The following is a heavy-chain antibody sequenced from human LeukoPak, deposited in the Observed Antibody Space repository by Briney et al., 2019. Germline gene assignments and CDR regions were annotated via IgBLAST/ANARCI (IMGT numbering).Heavy chain of an antibody. CDR3: ARGDYGDHFDY. D-gene: IGHD4-17*01. CDR2: INPDGSDT. V-gene: IGHV3-74*01. J-gene: IGHJ4*02. Sequence: GGSLRLSCAATGFTFNSYYWMHWVRQAPGKGLVWVSRINPDGSDTSYADSVKGRFTISRDNAKSTLYLQMNSLRAEDTAVYYCARGDYGDHFDYWGQGTLVTVSS. CDR1: GFTFNSYYW.